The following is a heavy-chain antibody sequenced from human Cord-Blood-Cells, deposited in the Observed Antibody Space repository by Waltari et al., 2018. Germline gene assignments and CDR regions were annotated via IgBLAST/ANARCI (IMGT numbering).Heavy chain of an antibody. V-gene: IGHV1-69*01. J-gene: IGHJ3*02. CDR1: GGTFSSYA. CDR2: IIPIFGTA. D-gene: IGHD2-8*01. Sequence: QVQLVQSGAEVKKPGSSVKVSCKASGGTFSSYALSWVRQAPGQGLEWMGGIIPIFGTANYAQKFQGRVTITADESTSTAYMELSSLRSEDTAVYYCASGYCTNGVCYDAFDIWGQGTMVTVSS. CDR3: ASGYCTNGVCYDAFDI.